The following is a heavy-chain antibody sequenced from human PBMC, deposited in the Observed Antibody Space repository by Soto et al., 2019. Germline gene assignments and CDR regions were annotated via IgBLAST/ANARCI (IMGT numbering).Heavy chain of an antibody. CDR2: IYHSGST. CDR3: ARVTAGTAYFDY. CDR1: GGSISSGGYS. V-gene: IGHV4-30-2*01. Sequence: PSETLSLTCAVSGGSISSGGYSWSWIRQPPGKGLEWIGYIYHSGSTYYNPSLKSRVTISVDRSKNQFSLKLSSVTAADTAVYYCARVTAGTAYFDYRGQGTLVTVSS. J-gene: IGHJ4*02. D-gene: IGHD6-13*01.